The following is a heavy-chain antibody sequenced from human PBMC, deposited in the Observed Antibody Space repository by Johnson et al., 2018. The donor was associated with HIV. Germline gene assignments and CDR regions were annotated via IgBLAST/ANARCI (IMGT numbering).Heavy chain of an antibody. D-gene: IGHD2-21*02. Sequence: QVQLVESGGGLVQPGGSLRLSCAASGFTFSSYWMHWVRQAPGKGLVWVAFIRYDGSNKYYADSRKGRFTISRDNSKNTLYLQVDSLRVEDTAVYYCARGEGAYCGGDCYYAFDIWSQGTMVTVSS. CDR2: IRYDGSNK. J-gene: IGHJ3*02. V-gene: IGHV3-30*02. CDR1: GFTFSSYW. CDR3: ARGEGAYCGGDCYYAFDI.